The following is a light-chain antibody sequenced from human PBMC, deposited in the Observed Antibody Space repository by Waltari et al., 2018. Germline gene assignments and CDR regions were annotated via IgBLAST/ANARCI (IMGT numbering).Light chain of an antibody. J-gene: IGLJ2*01. CDR2: DVT. CDR1: SSDIGSYNY. Sequence: QSALTQPASVSGSPGQSITISCTGTSSDIGSYNYVSWYQQHPGKAPKLIIYDVTHPPSGVSNRVSGSKSGNTASLTISGLQAEDEADYYCSSYMDSTTLELFGGGTSLTVL. CDR3: SSYMDSTTLEL. V-gene: IGLV2-14*03.